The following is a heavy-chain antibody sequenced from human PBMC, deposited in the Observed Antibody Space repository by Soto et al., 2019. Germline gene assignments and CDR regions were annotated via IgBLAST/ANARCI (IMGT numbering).Heavy chain of an antibody. V-gene: IGHV3-33*01. Sequence: GGSLRLSCAASGFTFSSYGMHWVRQAPGKGLEWVAVIWYDGSNKYYADSVKGRFTISRDNSKNTLYLQMNSLRAEDTAVYYCARDGPYYHDSSSLDYWGQGTLVTVSS. J-gene: IGHJ4*02. D-gene: IGHD3-22*01. CDR2: IWYDGSNK. CDR3: ARDGPYYHDSSSLDY. CDR1: GFTFSSYG.